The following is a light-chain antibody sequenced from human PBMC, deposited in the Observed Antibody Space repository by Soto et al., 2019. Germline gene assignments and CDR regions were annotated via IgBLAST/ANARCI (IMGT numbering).Light chain of an antibody. Sequence: DIQMTQSPSSLSASVGDRVTITCRASQSISRYLNWYQQKPGKAPKLLISAASRLQSGVPSRFTGSGSGTDFTLTISSLQPEDFAIYYCQQSYTTPPEFTFGPGTRVDVK. CDR3: QQSYTTPPEFT. V-gene: IGKV1-39*01. CDR2: AAS. CDR1: QSISRY. J-gene: IGKJ3*01.